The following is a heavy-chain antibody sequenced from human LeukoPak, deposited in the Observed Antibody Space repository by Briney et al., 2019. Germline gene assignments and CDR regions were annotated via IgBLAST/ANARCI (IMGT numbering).Heavy chain of an antibody. J-gene: IGHJ6*02. CDR3: ARDHDYCSSTSCYFHYYYYYGMDV. D-gene: IGHD2-2*01. Sequence: PGGSLRLSCAASGFTFSSYSMNWVRQAPGKGLEWVSSISSSSYIYYADSVKGRFTISRDNAKNSLYLQMNSLRAEDTAVYYCARDHDYCSSTSCYFHYYYYYGMDVWGQGTTVTVSS. CDR2: ISSSSYI. CDR1: GFTFSSYS. V-gene: IGHV3-21*01.